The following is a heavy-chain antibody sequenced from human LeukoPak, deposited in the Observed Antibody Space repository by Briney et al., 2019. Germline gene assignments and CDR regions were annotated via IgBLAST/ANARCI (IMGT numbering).Heavy chain of an antibody. Sequence: KSSETLSLTCTVSGGSISSSSYYWGWIRQPPGKGLEWIGSIYYSGSTYYNPSLKSRVTISVDTSKNQFSLKLSSVTAADTAVYYCSRSVAGTGDFDYWGQGTLVTVSP. CDR3: SRSVAGTGDFDY. CDR2: IYYSGST. CDR1: GGSISSSSYY. D-gene: IGHD6-19*01. V-gene: IGHV4-39*01. J-gene: IGHJ4*02.